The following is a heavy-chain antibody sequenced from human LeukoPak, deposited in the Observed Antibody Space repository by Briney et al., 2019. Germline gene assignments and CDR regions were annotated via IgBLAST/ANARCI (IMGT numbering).Heavy chain of an antibody. CDR2: IYYSGST. V-gene: IGHV4-59*01. Sequence: SETLPLTCAVSGGSISSDYWSWIRQPPGKGLEWIGYIYYSGSTSYNPSLKSRVTISVDTSKNQFSLRLSSVTAADTAVYYCARDVSIRDYYYGMDVWGQGTTITVSS. CDR3: ARDVSIRDYYYGMDV. D-gene: IGHD3-10*01. CDR1: GGSISSDY. J-gene: IGHJ6*02.